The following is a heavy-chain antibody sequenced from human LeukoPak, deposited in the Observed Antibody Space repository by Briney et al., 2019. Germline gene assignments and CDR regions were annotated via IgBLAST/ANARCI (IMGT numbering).Heavy chain of an antibody. D-gene: IGHD4-17*01. Sequence: ASVKVSCKASGYTFTGYYMHWVRQAPGQGLEWMGWINPNSGGTNYAQKFQGRVTMTRDTSISTAYMELSRLRSDDTAVYYCARGATVIHPEDAFDIWGQGTMVTVSS. V-gene: IGHV1-2*02. J-gene: IGHJ3*02. CDR1: GYTFTGYY. CDR3: ARGATVIHPEDAFDI. CDR2: INPNSGGT.